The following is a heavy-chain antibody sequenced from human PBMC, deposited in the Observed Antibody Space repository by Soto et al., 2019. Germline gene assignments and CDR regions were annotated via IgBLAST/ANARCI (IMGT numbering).Heavy chain of an antibody. V-gene: IGHV3-74*01. D-gene: IGHD2-2*01. CDR2: INSDGSST. J-gene: IGHJ5*02. Sequence: GGSLRLSCAASGFTFSSYWMHWVRQAPGKGLVWVSRINSDGSSTSYADSVKGRFTISRDNAKNTLYLQMNSLRAEDTAVYYCARDGGLYCSSTSCYINWFDPWGQGTLVTVSS. CDR1: GFTFSSYW. CDR3: ARDGGLYCSSTSCYINWFDP.